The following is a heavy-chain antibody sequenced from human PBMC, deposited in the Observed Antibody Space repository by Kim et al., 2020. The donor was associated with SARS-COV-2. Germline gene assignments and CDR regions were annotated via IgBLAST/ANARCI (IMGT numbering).Heavy chain of an antibody. J-gene: IGHJ4*02. CDR1: GFTFSNAW. V-gene: IGHV3-15*01. D-gene: IGHD3-3*01. CDR3: TTDHSRYDFWSGYYPYYFDY. Sequence: GGSLRLSCAASGFTFSNAWMSWVRQAPGKGLEWVGRIKSKTDGGTTDYAAPVKGRFTISRDDSKNTLYLQMNSLKTEDTAVYYCTTDHSRYDFWSGYYPYYFDYWGQGTLVTVSS. CDR2: IKSKTDGGTT.